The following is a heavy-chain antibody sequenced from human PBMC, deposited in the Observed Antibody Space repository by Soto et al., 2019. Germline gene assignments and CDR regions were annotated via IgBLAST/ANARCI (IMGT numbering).Heavy chain of an antibody. J-gene: IGHJ5*02. CDR3: ARGTPGYSGKNWFDP. D-gene: IGHD5-12*01. Sequence: QVQLVQSGAEVKKPGASVKVSCKASGYTFTGYYMHWVRQAPGQGLEWMGWINPNSGGTNYAQKFQGRVTMTRDTSIRTAYMELSRLRSDDTAVYYCARGTPGYSGKNWFDPWGQGTLVTVSS. CDR1: GYTFTGYY. V-gene: IGHV1-2*02. CDR2: INPNSGGT.